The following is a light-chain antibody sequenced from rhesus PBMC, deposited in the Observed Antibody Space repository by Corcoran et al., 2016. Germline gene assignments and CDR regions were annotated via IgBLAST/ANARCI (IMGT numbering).Light chain of an antibody. Sequence: EIVLTQSPATLSLSPGERATLSCRASQSVSSSLAWYQQKQGQGPRPHIYGESSRATGIPERFSGRRSGTDFTFTISSLEPEDFAVYYWQQYSNWPLTFGGGTKVEIK. J-gene: IGKJ4*01. CDR2: GES. CDR1: QSVSSS. V-gene: IGKV3-42*03. CDR3: QQYSNWPLT.